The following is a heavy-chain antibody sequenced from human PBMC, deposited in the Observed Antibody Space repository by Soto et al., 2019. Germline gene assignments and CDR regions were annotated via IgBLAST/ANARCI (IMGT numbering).Heavy chain of an antibody. CDR1: GGTFSSYT. CDR2: IIPILGIA. Sequence: QVQLVQSGAEVKKPGSSVKVSCKASGGTFSSYTISWVRQAPGQGLEWMGRIIPILGIANYAQKFQGRVTITADKSTSTASMELSSLRSEDTAVYYCARSSSSWYAIDYWGQGTLVTVSS. CDR3: ARSSSSWYAIDY. J-gene: IGHJ4*02. V-gene: IGHV1-69*02. D-gene: IGHD6-13*01.